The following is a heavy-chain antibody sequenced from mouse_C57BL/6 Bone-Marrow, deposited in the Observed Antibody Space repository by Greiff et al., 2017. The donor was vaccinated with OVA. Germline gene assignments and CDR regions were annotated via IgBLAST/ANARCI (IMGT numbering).Heavy chain of an antibody. CDR2: ISNGGGST. CDR3: ARQGYDYDWYFDV. CDR1: GFTFSDYY. V-gene: IGHV5-12*01. Sequence: EVKLVESGGGLVQPGGSLKLSCAASGFTFSDYYMYWVRQTPEKRLEWVAYISNGGGSTYYPDTVKGRFTISRDNAKNTLYLQMSRLKSDDTAMYYCARQGYDYDWYFDVWGTGTTVTVAS. J-gene: IGHJ1*03. D-gene: IGHD2-4*01.